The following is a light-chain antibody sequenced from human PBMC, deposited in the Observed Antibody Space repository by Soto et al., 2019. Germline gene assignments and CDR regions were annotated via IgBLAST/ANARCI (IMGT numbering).Light chain of an antibody. Sequence: DIQLTQSPSFLSASVADRVTLTCRASQGLAYNLAWYQQKPGKAPNLLIYAASTLQSGFPSRFIGSRSGTEFTITISSLQPEDLATYYCQQLHSFPRTFGQGTKVTI. CDR1: QGLAYN. CDR2: AAS. V-gene: IGKV1-9*01. J-gene: IGKJ1*01. CDR3: QQLHSFPRT.